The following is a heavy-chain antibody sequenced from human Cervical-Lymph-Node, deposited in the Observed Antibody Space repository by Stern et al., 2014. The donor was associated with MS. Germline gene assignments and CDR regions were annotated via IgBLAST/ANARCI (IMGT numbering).Heavy chain of an antibody. J-gene: IGHJ6*02. D-gene: IGHD3-22*01. V-gene: IGHV1-46*01. CDR1: GYTFTRYY. CDR2: INPSSGGT. Sequence: VQLVESGAEVKKPGASVRVSCKASGYTFTRYYMHWVRQAPGQGLEWMGTINPSSGGTTYAQKFQGRVTMTRDTSTSTVYMEVGSLRSEDTAVYYCARNGGYNDMDVWGQGTTVTVS. CDR3: ARNGGYNDMDV.